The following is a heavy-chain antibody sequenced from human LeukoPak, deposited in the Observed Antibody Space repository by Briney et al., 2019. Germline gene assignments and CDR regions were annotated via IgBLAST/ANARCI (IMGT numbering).Heavy chain of an antibody. CDR2: IWYDGGYK. D-gene: IGHD3-22*01. Sequence: GGSLRLSCAASGFTFSNYGMHWVRQAPGKGLEWVAGIWYDGGYKYYADSVKGRFTISTDNSKNTLFLQMDSLRAEDTAVYYCARNYYDSSGYQQAIFNYWGQGTLVTVSS. V-gene: IGHV3-33*01. CDR1: GFTFSNYG. CDR3: ARNYYDSSGYQQAIFNY. J-gene: IGHJ4*02.